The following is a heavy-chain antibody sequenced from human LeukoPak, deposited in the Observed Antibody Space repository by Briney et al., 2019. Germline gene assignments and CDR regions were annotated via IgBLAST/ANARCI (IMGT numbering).Heavy chain of an antibody. CDR2: LLYNGNTK. V-gene: IGHV3-33*01. CDR1: GFSLSNYG. CDR3: ARDHRPEIQYYYMDV. D-gene: IGHD1-14*01. Sequence: GGSLRLSCAASGFSLSNYGMHWVRQAPGKGLEWVAALLYNGNTKHYADSVKGRFTISRDISKNTFYLQMNSLTAEDTAVYYCARDHRPEIQYYYMDVWGKGTTVAVSS. J-gene: IGHJ6*03.